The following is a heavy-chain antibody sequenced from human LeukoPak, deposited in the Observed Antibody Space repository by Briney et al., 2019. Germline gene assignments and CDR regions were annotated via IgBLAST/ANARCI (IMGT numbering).Heavy chain of an antibody. CDR3: ARLIAVPLDGFGI. J-gene: IGHJ3*02. Sequence: GESLKISCKGSGYNFPTYWIAWVRQMPGKGLEWMGIIYPSDSDARYNPSFQGQVSISADKSISTAYLQWSSLKASDTAMYYCARLIAVPLDGFGIWGQGTMVTVSS. CDR2: IYPSDSDA. D-gene: IGHD6-19*01. V-gene: IGHV5-51*01. CDR1: GYNFPTYW.